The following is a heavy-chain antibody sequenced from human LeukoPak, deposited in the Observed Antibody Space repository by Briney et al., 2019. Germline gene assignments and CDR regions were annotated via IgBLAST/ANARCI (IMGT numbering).Heavy chain of an antibody. D-gene: IGHD2-2*01. CDR3: ARGRGIVVVPAATYYFDY. Sequence: ASVKVSCKASGYTFTSYDINWVRQATGQGRELMGWINPNSGNTGYAQKFQGRVTITRNTSISTAYMELSSLRSEDTAVYYCARGRGIVVVPAATYYFDYCGQGTLVTVSS. J-gene: IGHJ4*02. CDR1: GYTFTSYD. V-gene: IGHV1-8*03. CDR2: INPNSGNT.